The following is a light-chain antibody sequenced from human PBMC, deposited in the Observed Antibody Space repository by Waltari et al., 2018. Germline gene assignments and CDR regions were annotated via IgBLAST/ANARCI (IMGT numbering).Light chain of an antibody. CDR1: QSVSSN. V-gene: IGKV3-15*01. Sequence: EIVMTQSPATLSVSPGERATLSCRASQSVSSNLAWYQQKPGQAPRLLIYGASTRANGIPARFSGSGSGTEFTLTISSLQSEDFAVYYCQQYNNWPPHTFGGGTKVEIK. CDR3: QQYNNWPPHT. J-gene: IGKJ4*01. CDR2: GAS.